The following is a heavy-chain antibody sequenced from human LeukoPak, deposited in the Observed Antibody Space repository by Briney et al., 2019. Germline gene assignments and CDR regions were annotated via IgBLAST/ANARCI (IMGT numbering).Heavy chain of an antibody. CDR3: AREKTGYTVTTGYYYYYYMDV. J-gene: IGHJ6*03. Sequence: SETLSLTCTVSGYSISSGYYWGWIRQPPGKGLEWIGSIYHSGSTYYNPSLKSRVTISVDTSKNQFSLKLSSVTAADTAVYYCAREKTGYTVTTGYYYYYYMDVWGKGTTVTVSS. V-gene: IGHV4-38-2*02. D-gene: IGHD4-17*01. CDR1: GYSISSGYY. CDR2: IYHSGST.